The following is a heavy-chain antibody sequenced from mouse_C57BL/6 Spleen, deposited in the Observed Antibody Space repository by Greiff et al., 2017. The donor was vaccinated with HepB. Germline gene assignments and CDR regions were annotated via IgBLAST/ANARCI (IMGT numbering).Heavy chain of an antibody. V-gene: IGHV5-17*01. J-gene: IGHJ2*01. Sequence: EVQRVESGGGLVKPGGSLKLSCAASGFTFSDYGMHWVRQAPEKGLEWVAYISSGSSTIYYADTVKGRFTISRDNAKNTLFLQMTSLRSEDTAMYYCARDYITTVDYFDYWGQGTTLTVSS. CDR1: GFTFSDYG. CDR2: ISSGSSTI. D-gene: IGHD1-1*01. CDR3: ARDYITTVDYFDY.